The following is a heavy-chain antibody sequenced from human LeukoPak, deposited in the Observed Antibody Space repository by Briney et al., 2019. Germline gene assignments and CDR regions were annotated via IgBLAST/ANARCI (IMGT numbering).Heavy chain of an antibody. CDR1: GYTLTELS. J-gene: IGHJ4*02. CDR3: ARDRQDYYDSSGYYYPEVFDY. V-gene: IGHV1-24*01. CDR2: FDPEDGET. Sequence: ASVKVSCKVSGYTLTELSMHWVRQAPGKGLEWMGGFDPEDGETIYAQKFQGRVTMTEDTSTDTAYMELSSLRSEDTAVYYCARDRQDYYDSSGYYYPEVFDYWGQGTLVTVSS. D-gene: IGHD3-22*01.